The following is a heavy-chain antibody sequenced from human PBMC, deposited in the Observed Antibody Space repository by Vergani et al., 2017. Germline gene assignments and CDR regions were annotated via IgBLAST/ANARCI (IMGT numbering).Heavy chain of an antibody. Sequence: EAQLLESGGGLVQPGGSLRLSCAASGFSFASYAMSWVRQAPGKGLEWVSGISGSGGSTYYAGSVKGRFTISRDNSKNTLYLQMSSLRAEDTAVYYCARVAVATVNYWGQGTLVTVSS. CDR3: ARVAVATVNY. CDR1: GFSFASYA. J-gene: IGHJ4*02. D-gene: IGHD5-24*01. CDR2: ISGSGGST. V-gene: IGHV3-23*01.